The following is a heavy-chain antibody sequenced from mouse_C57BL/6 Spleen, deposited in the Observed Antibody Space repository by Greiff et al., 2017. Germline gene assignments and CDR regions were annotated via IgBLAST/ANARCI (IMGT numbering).Heavy chain of an antibody. Sequence: QVQLQQPGAELVRPGSSVKLSCKASGYTFTSYWMHWVKQRPIQGLEWIGNIDPSDSDTHYNQKFKDKATLTVDKSSSTAYMQLSSLTSEDSAVYYCTRSYYDYDVPFDYWGQGTTLTVSS. CDR1: GYTFTSYW. J-gene: IGHJ2*01. CDR2: IDPSDSDT. D-gene: IGHD2-4*01. V-gene: IGHV1-52*01. CDR3: TRSYYDYDVPFDY.